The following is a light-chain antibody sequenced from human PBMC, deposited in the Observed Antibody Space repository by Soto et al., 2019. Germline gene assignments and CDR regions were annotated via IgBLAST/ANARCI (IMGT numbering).Light chain of an antibody. V-gene: IGKV1-39*01. CDR3: QQSYSTPST. CDR1: QSISSY. CDR2: AAS. Sequence: DIQMTQSPSSLSASVGDRVTITCRASQSISSYLNWYQQKPGKAPKLLIYAASILQSGVPSRFSGSGSGTDFTLTISSLQPEDFATYYCQQSYSTPSTFGPGNKVDIK. J-gene: IGKJ3*01.